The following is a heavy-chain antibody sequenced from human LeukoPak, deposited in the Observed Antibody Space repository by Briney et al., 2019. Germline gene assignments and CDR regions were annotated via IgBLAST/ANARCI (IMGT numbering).Heavy chain of an antibody. D-gene: IGHD3-10*01. J-gene: IGHJ4*02. Sequence: PGRSLRLSCAASGFTFSSYGMHWVRQAPGKGLEWVAVIWYDGSNKYYADSVKGRFTISRDNSKNTLYLQMNCLRAEDTAVYYCARDKLGRGVITATIDYWGQGTLVTVSS. CDR1: GFTFSSYG. CDR2: IWYDGSNK. V-gene: IGHV3-33*01. CDR3: ARDKLGRGVITATIDY.